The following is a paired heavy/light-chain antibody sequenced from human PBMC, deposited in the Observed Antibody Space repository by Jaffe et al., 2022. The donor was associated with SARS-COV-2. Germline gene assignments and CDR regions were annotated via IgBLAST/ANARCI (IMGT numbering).Heavy chain of an antibody. CDR2: ISYDGSKK. CDR3: AKESKTVAGGYFDL. Sequence: QVQLVESGGGVVQPGKSLRLSCAASGLTFSTYGMHWVRQAPGKGLEWVAVISYDGSKKYYEDSVKGRFTISRDNSKNTLYLQMNSLRAEDTAVYYCAKESKTVAGGYFDLWGRGTLVTVSS. D-gene: IGHD6-19*01. CDR1: GLTFSTYG. V-gene: IGHV3-30*18. J-gene: IGHJ2*01.
Light chain of an antibody. CDR2: DTS. CDR1: QSVSSY. Sequence: EIVLTQSPATLSLSPGERATLSCRASQSVSSYLAWYQQKPGQAPRLLIYDTSNRATGISARFSGSGSGTDFTLTISSLEPEDFAVYYCQQRSNWPGVTFGPGTKVDIK. CDR3: QQRSNWPGVT. J-gene: IGKJ3*01. V-gene: IGKV3-11*01.